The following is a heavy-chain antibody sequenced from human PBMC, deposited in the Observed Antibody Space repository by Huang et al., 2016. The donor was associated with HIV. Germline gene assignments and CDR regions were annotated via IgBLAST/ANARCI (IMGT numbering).Heavy chain of an antibody. CDR1: GGTFSSYA. V-gene: IGHV1-69*13. CDR3: ARARGYYDSSVSYYFDY. J-gene: IGHJ4*02. CDR2: VIPIGGTA. Sequence: QVQLVQSGAEVKKPGSSVKVSCKASGGTFSSYAISWVRQAPGQGLEWMGGVIPIGGTANYAQKFQGRVTITADESTSTAYMELSSLRSEDTAVYYCARARGYYDSSVSYYFDYWGQGTLVTVSS. D-gene: IGHD3-22*01.